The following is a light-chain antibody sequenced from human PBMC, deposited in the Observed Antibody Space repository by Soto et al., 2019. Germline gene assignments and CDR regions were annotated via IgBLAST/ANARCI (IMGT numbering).Light chain of an antibody. J-gene: IGKJ2*01. CDR2: TAS. Sequence: DIQMTQSRSTLSASVGDRVTITCRASHDINTWLAWYQQKPGKAPKLLIFTASHLESEVPSTFSGSGSGTELTLTISSLQPDDSATYYCQHYNTYPYTFGQGTKLEIK. CDR1: HDINTW. CDR3: QHYNTYPYT. V-gene: IGKV1-5*03.